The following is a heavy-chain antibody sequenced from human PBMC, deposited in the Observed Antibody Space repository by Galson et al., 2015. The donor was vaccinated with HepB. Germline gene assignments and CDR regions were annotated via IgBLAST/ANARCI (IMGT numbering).Heavy chain of an antibody. V-gene: IGHV3-48*01. J-gene: IGHJ4*02. Sequence: SLRLSCAASGFTFSSYSMNWVRQAPGKGLEWVSYISSSSSTIYYADSVKGRFTISRDNAKNSLYLQMNSLRAEDTAVYYCARAFPMTTVTTAGHWGQGTLVTVSS. CDR3: ARAFPMTTVTTAGH. CDR2: ISSSSSTI. D-gene: IGHD4-17*01. CDR1: GFTFSSYS.